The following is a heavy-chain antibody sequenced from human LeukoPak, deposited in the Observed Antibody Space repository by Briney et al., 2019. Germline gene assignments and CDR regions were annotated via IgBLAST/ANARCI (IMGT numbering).Heavy chain of an antibody. D-gene: IGHD5-18*01. CDR1: GYTFTGYY. V-gene: IGHV1-2*04. CDR2: INPNSGGT. CDR3: ARDRALQLWYEDSYYYYGMDV. J-gene: IGHJ6*02. Sequence: ASVKVSCKASGYTFTGYYMHWVRQAPGQGLEWMGWINPNSGGTNYAQKFQGWVTMTRDTSISTAYMELSRLRSDDTAVYYCARDRALQLWYEDSYYYYGMDVWGQGTTVTVSS.